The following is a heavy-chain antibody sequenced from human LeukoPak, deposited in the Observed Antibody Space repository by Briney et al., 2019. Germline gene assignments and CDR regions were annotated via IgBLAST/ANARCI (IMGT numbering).Heavy chain of an antibody. CDR3: ARVDSSNWYEYRGYFDY. D-gene: IGHD6-13*01. CDR1: GGSISSYY. CDR2: IYYSGST. V-gene: IGHV4-59*01. J-gene: IGHJ4*02. Sequence: SETLSLTCTVSGGSISSYYWSWLRQPPGKGLEWIGYIYYSGSTNYNPSLKSRVTISGDPSKNQFSLKLSSVTAADTAVYYCARVDSSNWYEYRGYFDYWGQGTLVTVSS.